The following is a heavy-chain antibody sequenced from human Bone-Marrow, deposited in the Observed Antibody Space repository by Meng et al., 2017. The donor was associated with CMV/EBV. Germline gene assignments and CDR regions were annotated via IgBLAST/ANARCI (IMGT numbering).Heavy chain of an antibody. D-gene: IGHD6-13*01. J-gene: IGHJ6*02. CDR3: ARTLAALGPYGMDV. CDR1: GFTFNNYW. CDR2: IKEDGSEK. V-gene: IGHV3-7*01. Sequence: GGSLRLSCAASGFTFNNYWMSWVRQAPGKGLEWVANIKEDGSEKYYVDSVKGRFTISRDNAKNSLYLQMNSLRAEDTAVYYCARTLAALGPYGMDVWGQGTTVTASS.